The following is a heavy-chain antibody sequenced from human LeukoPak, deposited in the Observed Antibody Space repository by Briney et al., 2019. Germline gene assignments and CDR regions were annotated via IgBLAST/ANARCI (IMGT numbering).Heavy chain of an antibody. CDR3: ARIGAVSSRDY. CDR1: GFTFSNCA. V-gene: IGHV3-21*01. CDR2: IVGSSST. J-gene: IGHJ4*02. D-gene: IGHD6-13*01. Sequence: WGSLSLSCAASGFTFSNCAMTWVCQAPGKGLEWVSSIVGSSSTYYADSLKGRFTISRDNAKNSLYLQMNSLRAEDTAVYYCARIGAVSSRDYWGQRTLVTVSS.